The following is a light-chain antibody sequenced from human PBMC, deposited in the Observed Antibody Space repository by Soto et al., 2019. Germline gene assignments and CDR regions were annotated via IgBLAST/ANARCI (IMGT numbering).Light chain of an antibody. J-gene: IGKJ1*01. V-gene: IGKV1-5*01. CDR1: QSISNW. CDR3: QQYNIYRT. CDR2: DAS. Sequence: EIQMTQSPSTLSASVGDRVPITCRASQSISNWLAWYQQKPGKAPNLLIFDASILESGVPSRFSGSGSGTEFTLTISSLQPDDFATYYCQQYNIYRTFGQGTKVDIK.